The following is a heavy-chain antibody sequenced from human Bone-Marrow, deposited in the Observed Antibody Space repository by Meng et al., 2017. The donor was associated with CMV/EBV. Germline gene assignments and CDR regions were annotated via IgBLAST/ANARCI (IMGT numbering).Heavy chain of an antibody. CDR1: GGSISSGGYY. D-gene: IGHD3-3*01. J-gene: IGHJ6*02. Sequence: SCTVSGGSISSGGYYWSWIRQHPGKGLEWIGYIYYSGSTYYNPSLKSRVTISVDTSKNQFSLKLSSVTAADTAVYYCARDRGMEDGMDVWGQGTTVTVSS. CDR2: IYYSGST. V-gene: IGHV4-31*02. CDR3: ARDRGMEDGMDV.